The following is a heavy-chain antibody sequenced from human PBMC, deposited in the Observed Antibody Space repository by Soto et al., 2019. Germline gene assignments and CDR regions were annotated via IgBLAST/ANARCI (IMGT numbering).Heavy chain of an antibody. V-gene: IGHV3-30*18. Sequence: QVQLVESGGGVVQPGRSLRLSCAASGFTFSSYGMHWARQAPGKGLEWVAVISYDGSNKYYADSVKGRFTISRDNSKNTLYLQMNSLRAEDTAVYYCAKAVSKSFGVVSPYFDYWGQGTLVTVSS. D-gene: IGHD3-3*01. CDR2: ISYDGSNK. J-gene: IGHJ4*02. CDR1: GFTFSSYG. CDR3: AKAVSKSFGVVSPYFDY.